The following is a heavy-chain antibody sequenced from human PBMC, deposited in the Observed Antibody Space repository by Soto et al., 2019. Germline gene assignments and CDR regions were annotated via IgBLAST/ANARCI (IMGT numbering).Heavy chain of an antibody. V-gene: IGHV3-30*04. J-gene: IGHJ4*02. CDR3: ARDNWGLDY. CDR2: IWYDGSKK. D-gene: IGHD7-27*01. CDR1: GFTFSSDA. Sequence: GGSLRLSCAASGFTFSSDAFHGVRQAPGKWLEWVAIIWYDGSKKYYADSVRGRFTISRDNSKNTLYLQVNSRRPEDTAVYYCARDNWGLDYWGPGTLVTVSS.